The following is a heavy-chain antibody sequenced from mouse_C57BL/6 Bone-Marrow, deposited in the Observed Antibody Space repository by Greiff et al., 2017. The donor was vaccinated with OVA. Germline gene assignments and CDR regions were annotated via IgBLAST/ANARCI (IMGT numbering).Heavy chain of an antibody. J-gene: IGHJ3*01. V-gene: IGHV1-26*01. CDR1: GYTFTDYY. Sequence: EVQLQQSGPELVKPGASVKISCKASGYTFTDYYMNWVKQSHGKSLEWIGDINPNNGGTSYNQKFKGKATLTVDKSSSTAYMELRSLTSEDSAVYYCARHFAYWGQGTLVTVSA. CDR3: ARHFAY. CDR2: INPNNGGT.